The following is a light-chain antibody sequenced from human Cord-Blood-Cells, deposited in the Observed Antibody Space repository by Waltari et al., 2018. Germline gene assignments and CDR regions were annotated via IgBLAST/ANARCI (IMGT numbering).Light chain of an antibody. CDR2: DAS. Sequence: DIQMTQSPSSLSASVGDRVTITCQASQDLSNYLNWYQQKPGKAPKLLIYDASNLETGVPSRFSGSGSETDFTFAISSLQPEEIATYYCQQYDNLPRVTFGQGTKLEIK. CDR3: QQYDNLPRVT. J-gene: IGKJ2*01. V-gene: IGKV1-33*01. CDR1: QDLSNY.